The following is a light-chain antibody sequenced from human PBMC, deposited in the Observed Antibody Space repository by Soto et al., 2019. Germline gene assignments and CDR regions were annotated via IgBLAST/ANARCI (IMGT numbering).Light chain of an antibody. J-gene: IGKJ4*01. CDR1: QGISSW. Sequence: DIQMTQSPSSLSASVGDRVTITCRASQGISSWLAWYQQKPEKVPKFLIYAASSLQSGVPSRFSGSGSETDFTLTISSLQPEDVATYYCQQYNSYPPTFGGGTKVEIK. CDR3: QQYNSYPPT. V-gene: IGKV1D-16*01. CDR2: AAS.